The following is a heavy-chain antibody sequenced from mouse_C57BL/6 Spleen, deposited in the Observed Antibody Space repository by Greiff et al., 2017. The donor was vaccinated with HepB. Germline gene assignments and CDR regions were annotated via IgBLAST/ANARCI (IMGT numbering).Heavy chain of an antibody. CDR3: ARDGYDYYFDY. J-gene: IGHJ2*01. Sequence: EVQLVESGPGLVKPSQSLSLTCSVTGYSITSGYYWNWIRQFPGNKLEWMGYISYDGSNNYNPSLKNRISITRDTSKNQFFLKLNSVTTEDTATYYCARDGYDYYFDYWGQGTTLTVSS. V-gene: IGHV3-6*01. CDR2: ISYDGSN. D-gene: IGHD2-2*01. CDR1: GYSITSGYY.